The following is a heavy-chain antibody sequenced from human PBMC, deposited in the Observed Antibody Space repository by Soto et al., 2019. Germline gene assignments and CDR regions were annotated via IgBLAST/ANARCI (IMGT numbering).Heavy chain of an antibody. CDR3: AKVQIAAAIHRNFDY. Sequence: HPGGSLRLSCAASGFTFSSYAMSWVRQAPGKGLEWVSGISGTGGSTYYADSVKGRFTISRDNSKNTLYLQMSSLRAEDTAVYYCAKVQIAAAIHRNFDYWGQGTLVTVSS. D-gene: IGHD2-2*02. CDR2: ISGTGGST. V-gene: IGHV3-23*01. CDR1: GFTFSSYA. J-gene: IGHJ4*02.